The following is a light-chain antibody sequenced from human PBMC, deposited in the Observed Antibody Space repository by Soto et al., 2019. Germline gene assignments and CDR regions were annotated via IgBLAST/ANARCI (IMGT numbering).Light chain of an antibody. CDR3: LQYNFLPYT. CDR1: QSVSSY. V-gene: IGKV3-15*01. J-gene: IGKJ2*01. Sequence: EVVMTQSPATLSVSPGERATLSCRASQSVSSYLAWYQQIPSQAPRLLIYGASTRATGIPARFSGSGSGAEFTLTISSLQSEDFAVYYCLQYNFLPYTFGQGTKLEIQ. CDR2: GAS.